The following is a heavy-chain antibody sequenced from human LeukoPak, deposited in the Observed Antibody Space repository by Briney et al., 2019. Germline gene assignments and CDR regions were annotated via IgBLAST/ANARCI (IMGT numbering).Heavy chain of an antibody. D-gene: IGHD2-21*01. CDR2: ILYDGSIK. CDR1: GFTVSSTH. CDR3: ARIRTAYCGTTKCREFDH. J-gene: IGHJ4*02. V-gene: IGHV3-30*03. Sequence: PGGSLRLSCEASGFTVSSTHMVWVRQAPGKGLEWVAVILYDGSIKQYAESVKGRFTISRDNSKNTLDLQMNSLGVEDTAVYHCARIRTAYCGTTKCREFDHWGPGTLVAVSS.